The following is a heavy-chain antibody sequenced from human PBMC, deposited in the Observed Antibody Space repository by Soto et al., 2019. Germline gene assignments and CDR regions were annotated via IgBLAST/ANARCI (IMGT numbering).Heavy chain of an antibody. V-gene: IGHV4-61*01. J-gene: IGHJ4*02. D-gene: IGHD3-3*01. Sequence: QVQLQESGPGLVKPSETLSLTCTVSGGSVSSGSYYWSWIRQPPGKGLEWIGYIYYSGSNNYNPYLRSRVTLSVDTSTNQFSLKLSSVTAVDTAVYYCARVLAGLEWIPVGWGQGTLVTVSS. CDR1: GGSVSSGSYY. CDR3: ARVLAGLEWIPVG. CDR2: IYYSGSN.